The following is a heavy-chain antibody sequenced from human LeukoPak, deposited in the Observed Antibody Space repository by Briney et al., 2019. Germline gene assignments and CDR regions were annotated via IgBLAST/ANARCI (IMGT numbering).Heavy chain of an antibody. CDR1: GMTFSSYG. Sequence: GGSLRLSCAASGMTFSSYGMHWVRQAPGKGLEWVAFIRYDGSNKYYADSVKGRFTISRDNSKNTLYLQMNSLRPEDTAVYYCARPDTAMVKGAFDIWGQGTMVTVSS. V-gene: IGHV3-30*02. D-gene: IGHD5-18*01. J-gene: IGHJ3*02. CDR3: ARPDTAMVKGAFDI. CDR2: IRYDGSNK.